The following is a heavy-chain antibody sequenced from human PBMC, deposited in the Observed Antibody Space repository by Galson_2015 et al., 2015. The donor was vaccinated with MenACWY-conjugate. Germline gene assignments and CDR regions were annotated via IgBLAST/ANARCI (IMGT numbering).Heavy chain of an antibody. D-gene: IGHD7-27*01. V-gene: IGHV6-1*01. J-gene: IGHJ4*02. CDR1: GDSVSNNKTA. CDR3: ARDGTNWGNFDY. CDR2: TYYRTKWHR. Sequence: CAISGDSVSNNKTAWNWIRQSPSRGLEWLGRTYYRTKWHRDYSLSVKSRITINPDTSKNQFSLQVNSVTADDTAVYYCARDGTNWGNFDYWGQGTLVTVSS.